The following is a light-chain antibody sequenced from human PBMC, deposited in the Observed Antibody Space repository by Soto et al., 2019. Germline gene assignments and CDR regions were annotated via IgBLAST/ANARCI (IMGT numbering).Light chain of an antibody. Sequence: QSVLTQPASVSGSPGQSITISCTGTSSDVGGYNYVSWYQQHPGKAPKLMIYDVSNRPSGVSNRSSGSKSGNTASLTISGLQAEDEADYYCSSYTSSSTYVFGTG. CDR3: SSYTSSSTYV. V-gene: IGLV2-14*01. CDR2: DVS. J-gene: IGLJ1*01. CDR1: SSDVGGYNY.